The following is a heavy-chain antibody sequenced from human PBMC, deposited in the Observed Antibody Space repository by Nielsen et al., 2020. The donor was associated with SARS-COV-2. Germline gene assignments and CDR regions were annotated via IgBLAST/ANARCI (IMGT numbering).Heavy chain of an antibody. CDR3: AKDGVVRGDALDL. D-gene: IGHD3-10*01. J-gene: IGHJ3*01. Sequence: GESLKISCEASGFTFNIYALAWVRRAPGRGLEWVSGTSASGASTYYADSVKGRFSISRDNSRNTLYLQMHSLRVEDTAVYYCAKDGVVRGDALDLWGQGTMVTVSS. CDR1: GFTFNIYA. CDR2: TSASGAST. V-gene: IGHV3-23*01.